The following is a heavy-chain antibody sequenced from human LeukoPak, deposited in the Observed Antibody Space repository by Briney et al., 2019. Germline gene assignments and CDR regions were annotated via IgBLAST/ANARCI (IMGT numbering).Heavy chain of an antibody. CDR1: GFTFTSSA. V-gene: IGHV1-58*02. D-gene: IGHD1-14*01. CDR2: IVVGSGNR. Sequence: SVKVSCKASGFTFTSSAMQWVRQARGQRLEWIGWIVVGSGNRNYAQKFQERVSITRDMSTGTAYMELSSLRSEDTAVYFCAAGTSGRPEYFQHWGQSTLVTVSS. J-gene: IGHJ1*01. CDR3: AAGTSGRPEYFQH.